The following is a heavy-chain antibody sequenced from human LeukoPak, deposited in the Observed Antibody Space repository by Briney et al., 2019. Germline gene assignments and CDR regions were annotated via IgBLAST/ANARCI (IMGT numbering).Heavy chain of an antibody. CDR3: AREGTMTDLWGFDP. D-gene: IGHD3-22*01. CDR2: IYYSGST. V-gene: IGHV4-59*01. Sequence: SETLSLTCTVSGGSISSYYWGWIRQPPGKGLEWIGYIYYSGSTNYNPSLKSRVTISVDTSKNQFSLKLSSVTAADTAVYYCAREGTMTDLWGFDPWGQGTLVTVSS. CDR1: GGSISSYY. J-gene: IGHJ5*02.